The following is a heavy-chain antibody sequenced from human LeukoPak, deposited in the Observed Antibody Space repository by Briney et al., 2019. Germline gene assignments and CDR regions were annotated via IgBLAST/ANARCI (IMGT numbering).Heavy chain of an antibody. Sequence: GGSLRLSCAGSGFTFSSYGLHWVRQAPGKGLEWVALISYDGVNKYYADSVKGRFTIPRDNSKNTLYLQMNSLKAEDTAVYYCAKWRNSWYYFDDWGQGTLVTVSS. V-gene: IGHV3-30*18. J-gene: IGHJ4*02. CDR3: AKWRNSWYYFDD. CDR2: ISYDGVNK. D-gene: IGHD6-13*01. CDR1: GFTFSSYG.